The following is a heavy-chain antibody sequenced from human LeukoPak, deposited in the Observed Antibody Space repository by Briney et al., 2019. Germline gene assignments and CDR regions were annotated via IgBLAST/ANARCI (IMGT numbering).Heavy chain of an antibody. Sequence: GESLKLSCKGSGYSFSSYWISWVRQMPGKGLEWMGRIDPSDSYTDYSPSFQGHVTISADKSISTAYLQWSSLKASDTAMYYCASQPDLILTTDSWGQGTLVTVSS. J-gene: IGHJ5*01. CDR1: GYSFSSYW. CDR3: ASQPDLILTTDS. V-gene: IGHV5-10-1*01. CDR2: IDPSDSYT. D-gene: IGHD3-9*01.